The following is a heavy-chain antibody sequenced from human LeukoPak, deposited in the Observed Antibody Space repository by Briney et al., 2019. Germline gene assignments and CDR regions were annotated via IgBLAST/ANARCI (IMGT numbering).Heavy chain of an antibody. Sequence: GGTTYYADSVKGRFTISRDNSKNTLYLQMNSLGAEDTAVYYCARGRRGDYPLDFFDYWGQGTLVTVSS. D-gene: IGHD4-17*01. V-gene: IGHV3-53*01. CDR2: GGTT. CDR3: ARGRRGDYPLDFFDY. J-gene: IGHJ4*02.